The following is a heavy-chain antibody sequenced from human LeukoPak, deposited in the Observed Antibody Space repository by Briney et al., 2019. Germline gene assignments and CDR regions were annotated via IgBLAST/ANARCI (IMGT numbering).Heavy chain of an antibody. J-gene: IGHJ4*02. CDR2: ISAYNGNT. Sequence: ASVEVSCKASGYTFTSYGISWVRPAPGQGLEWMGWISAYNGNTNYAQKLQGRVTMTTDTSTSTAYMELRSLRSDDTAVYYCARDDIMITFGGLAGYFDCWGQETLVTVSS. D-gene: IGHD3-16*01. CDR1: GYTFTSYG. CDR3: ARDDIMITFGGLAGYFDC. V-gene: IGHV1-18*01.